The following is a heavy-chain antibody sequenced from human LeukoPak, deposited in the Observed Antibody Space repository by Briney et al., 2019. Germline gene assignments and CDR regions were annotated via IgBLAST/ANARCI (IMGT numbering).Heavy chain of an antibody. CDR3: ASVEMATISCPFDY. Sequence: SETLSLTCAVYGGSFSGYYWSWIRQPPGKGLEWIGEINHSGSTNYNPSLKSRVTISVDTSKNQFSLKLSSVTAADTAVYYCASVEMATISCPFDYWGQGTLVTVSS. V-gene: IGHV4-34*01. CDR1: GGSFSGYY. D-gene: IGHD5-24*01. CDR2: INHSGST. J-gene: IGHJ4*02.